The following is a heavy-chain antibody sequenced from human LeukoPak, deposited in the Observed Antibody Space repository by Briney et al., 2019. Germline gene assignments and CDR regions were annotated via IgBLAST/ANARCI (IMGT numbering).Heavy chain of an antibody. V-gene: IGHV3-23*01. CDR2: IGKSGETT. D-gene: IGHD3-9*01. Sequence: GGSLRLSCAASGFTFSSYWMHWVRQAPGKGLEWVSAIGKSGETTYYADSVKGRFTISRDNSKNTLYLQLNSLRADDTAVFYCAQATAGRYEHWGQGTLVTVSS. CDR3: AQATAGRYEH. J-gene: IGHJ1*01. CDR1: GFTFSSYW.